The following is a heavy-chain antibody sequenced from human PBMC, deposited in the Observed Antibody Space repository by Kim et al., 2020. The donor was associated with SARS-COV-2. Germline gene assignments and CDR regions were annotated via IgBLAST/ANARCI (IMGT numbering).Heavy chain of an antibody. V-gene: IGHV4-4*07. CDR3: ARDRVQKGYSSSWYDY. J-gene: IGHJ4*02. Sequence: SLKSRVTMSVDTSKNQFSLKLSSVTAADTAVYYCARDRVQKGYSSSWYDYWGQGTLVTVSS. D-gene: IGHD6-13*01.